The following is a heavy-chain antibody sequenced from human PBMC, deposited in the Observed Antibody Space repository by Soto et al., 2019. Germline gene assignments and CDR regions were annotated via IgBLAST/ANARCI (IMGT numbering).Heavy chain of an antibody. CDR3: ARVPITMVRGGYGMDV. Sequence: PSETLSLTCSVSGGSISSYYWSWIRQPPGKGLEWIGYIYYSGSTNYNPSLKSRVTISVDTSKNQFSLKLSSVTAADTAVYYCARVPITMVRGGYGMDVWGQGTTVTVSS. CDR2: IYYSGST. CDR1: GGSISSYY. J-gene: IGHJ6*02. V-gene: IGHV4-59*01. D-gene: IGHD3-10*01.